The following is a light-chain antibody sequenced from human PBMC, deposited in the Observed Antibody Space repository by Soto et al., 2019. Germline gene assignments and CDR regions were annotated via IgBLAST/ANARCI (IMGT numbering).Light chain of an antibody. Sequence: DIQMTQSPSTLSASVGDRVTITCRASQSISKWLAWYQQRPGKAPKLLIFDASTLASGVPSRFSGSGSGTHFTFTISSLQTEDIGTYYCQQYDILPITFGRGTRLEIK. CDR2: DAS. V-gene: IGKV1-5*01. CDR3: QQYDILPIT. J-gene: IGKJ5*01. CDR1: QSISKW.